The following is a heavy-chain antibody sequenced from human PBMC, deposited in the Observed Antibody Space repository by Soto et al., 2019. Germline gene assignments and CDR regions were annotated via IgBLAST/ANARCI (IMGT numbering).Heavy chain of an antibody. CDR3: ARAGQYYDSSGYAN. V-gene: IGHV1-18*01. J-gene: IGHJ4*02. CDR1: GYSFGTSG. CDR2: ISAYNGNT. D-gene: IGHD3-22*01. Sequence: VKLVQSGTAVKKPGASMKVSCKASGYSFGTSGISWVRQAPGQGLEWMGWISAYNGNTNYEQKLQDRVTMTTDTSTNTAYLELRSLRSDDTAVYYCARAGQYYDSSGYANWGQGTLVTVSS.